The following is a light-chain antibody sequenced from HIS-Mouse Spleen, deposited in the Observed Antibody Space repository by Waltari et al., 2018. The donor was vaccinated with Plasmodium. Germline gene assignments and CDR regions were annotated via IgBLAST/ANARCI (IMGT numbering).Light chain of an antibody. CDR2: EVS. CDR1: SSDVGGYNY. V-gene: IGLV2-8*01. J-gene: IGLJ2*01. CDR3: SSYAGSNNLV. Sequence: QSALTQPPSASGSPGQSVTISCPGTSSDVGGYNYVSWYQQHPGKAPKRLIYEVSKRPPGVPDRFSGSKSGKTASLTVSGLQAEDEADYYCSSYAGSNNLVFGGGTKLTVL.